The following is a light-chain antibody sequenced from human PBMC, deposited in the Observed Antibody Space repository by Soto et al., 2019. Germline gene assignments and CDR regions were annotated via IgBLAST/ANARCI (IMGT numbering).Light chain of an antibody. Sequence: DIEMPEGPCTLYTSVGDTVTVACRASQSVSGWLAWYQQKPGEAPKLLIYDASGLPRGVPSRFSGSGSGTKFTLTIASLQPDHLATYYCQPCSSYPWTFGQGTTVYIK. CDR2: DAS. CDR3: QPCSSYPWT. J-gene: IGKJ1*01. CDR1: QSVSGW. V-gene: IGKV1-5*01.